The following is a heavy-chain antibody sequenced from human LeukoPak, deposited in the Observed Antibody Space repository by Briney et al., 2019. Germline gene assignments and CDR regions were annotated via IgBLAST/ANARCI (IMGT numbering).Heavy chain of an antibody. CDR1: GFTFSTYN. J-gene: IGHJ6*03. CDR2: ITISSSYI. Sequence: PVGSLRLSCAASGFTFSTYNMNWVRQAPGKGLEWASSITISSSYIYYANSVKGRFTPSRDNAKNSLYLQMNSLRAEDTAVYYCARDPYSGGYGDYYYYYMDLWGQGTTVTISS. CDR3: ARDPYSGGYGDYYYYYMDL. V-gene: IGHV3-21*01. D-gene: IGHD1-26*01.